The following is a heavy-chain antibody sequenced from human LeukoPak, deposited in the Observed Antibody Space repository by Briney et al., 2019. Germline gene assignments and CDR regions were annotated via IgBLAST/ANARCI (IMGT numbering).Heavy chain of an antibody. CDR2: IYSGGST. D-gene: IGHD6-19*01. V-gene: IGHV3-66*02. Sequence: PGGSLRLSCAASGFTVSGNYMSWVRQAPGKGLEWVSVIYSGGSTYYADSVKGRFTISRDNSKNTLYLQMNSLRAEDTAVYYCARGGIAVGSRVFDYWGQGTLVTVSS. J-gene: IGHJ4*02. CDR1: GFTVSGNY. CDR3: ARGGIAVGSRVFDY.